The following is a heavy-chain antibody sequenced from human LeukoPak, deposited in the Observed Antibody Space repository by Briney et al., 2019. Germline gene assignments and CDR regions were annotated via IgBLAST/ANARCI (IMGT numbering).Heavy chain of an antibody. CDR3: ARDDYGDYGAFDI. CDR1: GGSISSGDCY. V-gene: IGHV4-30-4*01. J-gene: IGHJ3*02. D-gene: IGHD4-17*01. Sequence: SQTLSLTCTVSGGSISSGDCYWSWIRQPPGKGLEWIGYIYYSESTYYNPSLKSRVTISVDTSKNQFSLKLSSVTAADTAVYYCARDDYGDYGAFDIWGQGTMVTVSS. CDR2: IYYSEST.